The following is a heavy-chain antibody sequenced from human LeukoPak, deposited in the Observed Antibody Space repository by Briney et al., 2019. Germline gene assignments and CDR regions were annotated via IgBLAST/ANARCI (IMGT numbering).Heavy chain of an antibody. CDR1: GYTFTGYY. CDR2: INPNSGGT. J-gene: IGHJ4*02. CDR3: ARALKGIAAAKLGLAY. V-gene: IGHV1-2*06. D-gene: IGHD6-13*01. Sequence: ASVKVSCKASGYTFTGYYMHWVRQAPGQELEWMGRINPNSGGTNYAQKFQGRVTMTRDTSISTAYMELSRLRSDDTAVYYCARALKGIAAAKLGLAYWGQGTLVTVSS.